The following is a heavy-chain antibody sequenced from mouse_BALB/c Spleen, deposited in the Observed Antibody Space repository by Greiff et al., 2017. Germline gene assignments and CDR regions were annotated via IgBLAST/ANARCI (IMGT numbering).Heavy chain of an antibody. CDR2: INPYNDGT. J-gene: IGHJ2*01. D-gene: IGHD2-10*02. V-gene: IGHV1-14*01. CDR1: GYTFTSYV. CDR3: ARPYGNHYGGYFDY. Sequence: VQLKESGPELVKPGASVKMSCKASGYTFTSYVMHWVKQKPGQGLEWIGYINPYNDGTKYNEKFKGKATLTSDKSSSTAYMELSSLTSEDSAVYYCARPYGNHYGGYFDYWGQGTTLTVSS.